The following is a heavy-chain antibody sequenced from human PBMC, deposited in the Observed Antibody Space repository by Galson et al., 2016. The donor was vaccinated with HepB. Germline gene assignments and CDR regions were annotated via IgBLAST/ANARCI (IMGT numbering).Heavy chain of an antibody. D-gene: IGHD3-16*01. CDR3: ARGPDLWELPHYFDY. Sequence: SLRLSCAASGFTLSSAAMSWVRQAPGKGLVWVSVINSDGSTTTYADSVKGRFTISRDNAKNTLFLQMNTLRAEDTAVYYCARGPDLWELPHYFDYWGQGTLVTVSS. J-gene: IGHJ4*02. V-gene: IGHV3-74*01. CDR1: GFTLSSAA. CDR2: INSDGSTT.